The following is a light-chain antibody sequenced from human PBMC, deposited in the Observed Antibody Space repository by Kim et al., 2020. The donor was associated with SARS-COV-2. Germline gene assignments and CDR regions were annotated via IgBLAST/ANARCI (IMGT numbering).Light chain of an antibody. CDR2: DAS. V-gene: IGKV3-11*01. J-gene: IGKJ1*01. CDR1: QTVSSY. Sequence: EIVLTQSPPTLSLSSGERATLSCRASQTVSSYLAWFQQKPGQAPRLLIFDASYRATGIPARFSAAGSGTDFTLTISSLEPEDFAVYYCHQRAGWPWTFGQGTKVDIK. CDR3: HQRAGWPWT.